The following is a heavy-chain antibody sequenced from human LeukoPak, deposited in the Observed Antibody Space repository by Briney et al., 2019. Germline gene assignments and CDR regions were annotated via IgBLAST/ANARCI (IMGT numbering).Heavy chain of an antibody. CDR1: GDSISSHY. J-gene: IGHJ5*02. V-gene: IGHV4-59*11. D-gene: IGHD5-12*01. Sequence: PSETLSLTRTVSGDSISSHYWNWIRQPPGKGLEWIGCVHYSGITYYNPSLKSRVAISVDTSKKQFSLILNSVTAADTAVYYCARDTYDYYFNPWGQGTLVTVSS. CDR3: ARDTYDYYFNP. CDR2: VHYSGIT.